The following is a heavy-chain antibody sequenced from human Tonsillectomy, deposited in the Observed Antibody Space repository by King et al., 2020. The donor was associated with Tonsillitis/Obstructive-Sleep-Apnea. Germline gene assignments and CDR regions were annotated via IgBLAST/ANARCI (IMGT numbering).Heavy chain of an antibody. J-gene: IGHJ6*02. CDR3: ARQDRGMVPYYYHGMDV. D-gene: IGHD5-18*01. CDR2: IYPGDSDT. CDR1: GYSFTMYW. Sequence: VQLVESGAEVKKPGESLKISCKASGYSFTMYWIGWVRQMPGKGLEWMGIIYPGDSDTSYSPSFKGQVTISADNSINTAYRQWSTLKASDTAMYYCARQDRGMVPYYYHGMDVWGQGTTVTVSS. V-gene: IGHV5-51*01.